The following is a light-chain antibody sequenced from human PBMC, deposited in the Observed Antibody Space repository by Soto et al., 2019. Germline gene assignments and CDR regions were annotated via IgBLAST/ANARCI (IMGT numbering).Light chain of an antibody. CDR3: QQYGSSALIT. CDR1: QDVSSK. V-gene: IGKV3-20*01. J-gene: IGKJ5*01. CDR2: GAS. Sequence: ELVVTQSPATLSVSPWERVTLSCRTSQDVSSKLAWYQQKRGQAPRLLLYGASSRATDTPDRFSGSGSGTDFTLTLSRLEPEDFAVYYCQQYGSSALITFGQGTRLEIK.